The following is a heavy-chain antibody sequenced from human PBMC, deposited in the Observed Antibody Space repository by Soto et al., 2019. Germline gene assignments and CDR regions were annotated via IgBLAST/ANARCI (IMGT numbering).Heavy chain of an antibody. CDR2: IIPIFGTA. J-gene: IGHJ6*02. Sequence: SVKVSCKASGGTFSSYAISWVRQAPGQGLEWMGGIIPIFGTANYAQKFQGRVTITADESTSTAYMELNSLRAEDTAVYYCAKRSGCISTSCGMDVWGQGTTVTVSS. CDR3: AKRSGCISTSCGMDV. V-gene: IGHV1-69*13. CDR1: GGTFSSYA. D-gene: IGHD2-2*01.